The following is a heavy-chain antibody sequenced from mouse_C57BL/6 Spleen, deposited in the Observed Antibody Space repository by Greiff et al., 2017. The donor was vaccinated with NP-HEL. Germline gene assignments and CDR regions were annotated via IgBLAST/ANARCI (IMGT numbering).Heavy chain of an antibody. V-gene: IGHV1-64*01. CDR2: IHPNSGST. CDR1: GYTFTSYW. J-gene: IGHJ4*01. Sequence: VQLQQPGAELVKPGASVKLSCKASGYTFTSYWMHWVKQRPGQGLEWIGMIHPNSGSTNYNEKFKSKATLTVDKSSSTAYMQLSSLTSEDSAVYYCARGGAYRYAMDYWGQGTSVTVSS. CDR3: ARGGAYRYAMDY. D-gene: IGHD2-10*01.